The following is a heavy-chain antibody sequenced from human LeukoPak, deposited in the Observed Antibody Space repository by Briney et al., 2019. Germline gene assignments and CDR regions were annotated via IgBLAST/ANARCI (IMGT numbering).Heavy chain of an antibody. CDR3: ARSDCSGGTCPNWFDS. CDR2: IYSAGIT. Sequence: PGGSLRLSCAASGLTVSTNYMTWVRQAPGKGLEWVSVIYSAGITYYADSVKGRFTISRDNSKNTLFLQMNSLRIEDTAVYYCARSDCSGGTCPNWFDSWGQGTLVTVSS. D-gene: IGHD2-15*01. J-gene: IGHJ5*01. V-gene: IGHV3-66*02. CDR1: GLTVSTNY.